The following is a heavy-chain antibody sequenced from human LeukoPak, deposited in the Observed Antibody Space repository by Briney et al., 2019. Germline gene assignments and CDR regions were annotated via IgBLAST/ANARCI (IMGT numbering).Heavy chain of an antibody. V-gene: IGHV4-4*09. D-gene: IGHD3-10*01. CDR3: ARCYYGSGSHYYYYYMDV. J-gene: IGHJ6*03. CDR2: IYTSGST. CDR1: GGSISSYY. Sequence: SETLSLTCTVSGGSISSYYWSWIRKPPGKGLEWIGYIYTSGSTNYNPSLKSRVTISVDTSKNQFSLKLSSVTAADTAVYYCARCYYGSGSHYYYYYMDVWGKGTTVTVSS.